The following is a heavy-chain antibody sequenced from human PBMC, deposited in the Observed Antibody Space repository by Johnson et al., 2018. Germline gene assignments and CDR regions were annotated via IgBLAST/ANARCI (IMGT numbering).Heavy chain of an antibody. Sequence: QVQLVESGGGVVQPGRSLRLSCAASGFTFSSYAMHWVRQAPGKGLEWVAVISYDGSNKYYADSVKGRFTISRDNSKNTLYLQMNSRRAEDTAVYSYARDIAAAGHSAIYYYYYMDVWGKGTTVTVSS. V-gene: IGHV3-30-3*01. CDR2: ISYDGSNK. CDR1: GFTFSSYA. CDR3: ARDIAAAGHSAIYYYYYMDV. J-gene: IGHJ6*03. D-gene: IGHD6-13*01.